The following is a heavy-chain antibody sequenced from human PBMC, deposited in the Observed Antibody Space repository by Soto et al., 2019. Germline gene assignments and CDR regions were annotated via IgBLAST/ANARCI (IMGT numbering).Heavy chain of an antibody. J-gene: IGHJ6*02. D-gene: IGHD3-3*01. V-gene: IGHV3-15*07. CDR3: TTVVLGLRFFEDSYGMDV. CDR1: GFTFSNAW. Sequence: GGSLRLSCAASGFTFSNAWMNWVRQAPGKGLEWVGRIKSKTDGGTTDYAAPVKGRFTISRDDSKNTLYLQMNSLKTEDTAVFYFTTVVLGLRFFEDSYGMDVWGQGTTVTVSS. CDR2: IKSKTDGGTT.